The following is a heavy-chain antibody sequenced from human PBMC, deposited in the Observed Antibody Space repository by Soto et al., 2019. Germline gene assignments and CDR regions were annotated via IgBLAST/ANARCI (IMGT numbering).Heavy chain of an antibody. V-gene: IGHV4-34*01. CDR2: INHSGST. CDR1: GGSFSGYY. J-gene: IGHJ5*02. Sequence: QVQLQQWGAGRLKPSETLSLTCAVYGGSFSGYYWSWIRQPPGKGLEWIGEINHSGSTNYNPSLKSRVTISVDTSKNQFSLKLSSVTAADTAVYYCASKSATDTNNWFDPWGQGTLVTVSS. CDR3: ASKSATDTNNWFDP. D-gene: IGHD3-3*01.